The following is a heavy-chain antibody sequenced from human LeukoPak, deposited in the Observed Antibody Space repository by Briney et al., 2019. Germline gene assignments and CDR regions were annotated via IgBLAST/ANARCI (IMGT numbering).Heavy chain of an antibody. CDR3: ARGRDIVAFYDY. D-gene: IGHD5-12*01. CDR2: IYYSGST. V-gene: IGHV4-59*01. J-gene: IGHJ4*02. Sequence: SETLSLTCTVSGGSISSYYWSWIRQPPGKGLEWIGYIYYSGSTNYNPSLKSRVTISVDTSKNQFSLKLSSVTAADTAVYYCARGRDIVAFYDYWGQGTLVTVSS. CDR1: GGSISSYY.